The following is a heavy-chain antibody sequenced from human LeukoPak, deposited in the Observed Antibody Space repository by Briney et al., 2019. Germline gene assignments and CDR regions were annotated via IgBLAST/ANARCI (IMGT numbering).Heavy chain of an antibody. V-gene: IGHV4-31*03. Sequence: SQTLSLTCSVSGGFITSGGYYWNWVRQLPEKGLEWLGYISHSGYSYYNPSLKSRLTISADTSKNQFSLELTSETAADTAVYYCAKFRSDAFDIWGQGTMVTVSS. CDR2: ISHSGYS. CDR3: AKFRSDAFDI. J-gene: IGHJ3*02. CDR1: GGFITSGGYY.